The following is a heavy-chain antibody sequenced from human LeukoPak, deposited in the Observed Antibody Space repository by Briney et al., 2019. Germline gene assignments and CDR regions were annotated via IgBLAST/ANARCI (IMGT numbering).Heavy chain of an antibody. Sequence: GGSLRLSCAASGFTFSSYSMNWVRQAPGKGLEWVSSISSSSSYIYYADPVKGRFTISRDNAKNSLYLQMNSLRAEDTAVYYCARAVGIAVAGIGDYFDYWGQGTLVTVSS. CDR3: ARAVGIAVAGIGDYFDY. CDR1: GFTFSSYS. D-gene: IGHD6-19*01. V-gene: IGHV3-21*01. CDR2: ISSSSSYI. J-gene: IGHJ4*02.